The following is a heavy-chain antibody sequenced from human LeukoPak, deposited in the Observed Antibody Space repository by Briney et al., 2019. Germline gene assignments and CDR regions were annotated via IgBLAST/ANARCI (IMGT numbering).Heavy chain of an antibody. V-gene: IGHV3-48*01. CDR2: ISSSSSTI. CDR1: GFTFSSYS. D-gene: IGHD1-26*01. J-gene: IGHJ3*02. Sequence: PGGSLRLSCAASGFTFSSYSMNWVRQAPGKGLEWVSYISSSSSTIYYADSVEGRFTISRDNAKNSLYLQMNSLRAEDTAVYYCARGVGSRRAFDIWGQGTMVTVSS. CDR3: ARGVGSRRAFDI.